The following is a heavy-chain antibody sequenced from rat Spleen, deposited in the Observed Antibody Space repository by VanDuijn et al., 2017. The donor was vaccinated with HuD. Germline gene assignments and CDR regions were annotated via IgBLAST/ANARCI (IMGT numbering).Heavy chain of an antibody. CDR3: AKERNYGNYFDY. CDR2: ISNGGGKT. Sequence: EVQLVESGGGLVQPGRSLKLSCAASGFTFSDYNMAWVRQSPTKGLEWVASISNGGGKTYYRDSVQGRFTISRDNAKSTLYLQMDSLRSEDTATYYCAKERNYGNYFDYWGPGTMVTVSS. V-gene: IGHV5S23*01. J-gene: IGHJ1*01. CDR1: GFTFSDYN. D-gene: IGHD1-12*01.